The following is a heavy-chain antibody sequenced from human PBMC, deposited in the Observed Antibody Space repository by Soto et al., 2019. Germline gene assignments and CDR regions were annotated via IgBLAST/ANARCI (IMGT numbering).Heavy chain of an antibody. Sequence: QVQLVESGGGVVQPGRSLRLSCAASGFTFSSYAMHWVRKAPGKGLAWVAVISYDGSNKYYAVSVKGRFTITRDNTKNTLYLQMNSLIAEDTAVYYCARGRSGGGFDAFDIWGHGTMVTVAS. CDR3: ARGRSGGGFDAFDI. D-gene: IGHD6-25*01. V-gene: IGHV3-30-3*01. J-gene: IGHJ3*02. CDR2: ISYDGSNK. CDR1: GFTFSSYA.